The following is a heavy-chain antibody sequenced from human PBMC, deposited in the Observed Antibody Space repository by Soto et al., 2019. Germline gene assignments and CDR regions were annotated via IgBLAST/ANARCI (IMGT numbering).Heavy chain of an antibody. Sequence: GGSVKVCCKASGVTFNRQDVRLVRQAPGQGLEWMGGIIPMFGTPHYSEKFQDRVTITADESTGTAYLELSSLTSEDTAVYYCATSEGRDRYSFDYWGPGTLVTVSS. CDR3: ATSEGRDRYSFDY. CDR1: GVTFNRQD. D-gene: IGHD4-4*01. CDR2: IIPMFGTP. V-gene: IGHV1-69*13. J-gene: IGHJ4*02.